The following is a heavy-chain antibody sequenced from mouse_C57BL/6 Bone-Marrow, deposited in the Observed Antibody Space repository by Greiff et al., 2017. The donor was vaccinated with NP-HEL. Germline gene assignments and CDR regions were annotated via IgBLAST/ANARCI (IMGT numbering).Heavy chain of an antibody. CDR3: TRETTLETPYYAMDY. V-gene: IGHV5-9-1*02. Sequence: EVKVVESGEGLVKPGGSLKLSCAASGFTFSSYAMSWVRQTPEKRLEWVAYISSGGDYIYYADTVKGRFTISRDNARNTLYLQMSSLKSEDTAMYYCTRETTLETPYYAMDYWGQGTSVTVSS. J-gene: IGHJ4*01. D-gene: IGHD1-1*01. CDR2: ISSGGDYI. CDR1: GFTFSSYA.